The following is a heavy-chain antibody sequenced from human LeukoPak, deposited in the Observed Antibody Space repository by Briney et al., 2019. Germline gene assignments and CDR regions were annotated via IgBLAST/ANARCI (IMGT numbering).Heavy chain of an antibody. V-gene: IGHV4-39*07. Sequence: PSETLSLTCTVSGGSISSSSYYWGSIRQPPGKGLEWIGSIYYSGSTYYNPSLKSRVTISVDTSKNQFSLKLSSVTAADTAVYYCARVHPDYSNYRRKWFDPWGQGTLVTVSS. CDR3: ARVHPDYSNYRRKWFDP. J-gene: IGHJ5*02. D-gene: IGHD4-11*01. CDR2: IYYSGST. CDR1: GGSISSSSYY.